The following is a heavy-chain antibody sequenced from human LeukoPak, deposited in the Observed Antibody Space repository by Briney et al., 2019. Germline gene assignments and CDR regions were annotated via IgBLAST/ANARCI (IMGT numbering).Heavy chain of an antibody. CDR3: ARGLLPKYQLLWGLRGNFFDY. J-gene: IGHJ4*02. CDR1: GGAINRRNYY. D-gene: IGHD2-2*01. CDR2: TYYSGSV. V-gene: IGHV4-39*02. Sequence: PSETLSLTCTVAGGAINRRNYYLGWIRQSPGKGLEWIGSTYYSGSVNNNPSLQSRVTISVDTSRNQFSLKLTSVTAADTAVYYCARGLLPKYQLLWGLRGNFFDYWGQGTLVTVSS.